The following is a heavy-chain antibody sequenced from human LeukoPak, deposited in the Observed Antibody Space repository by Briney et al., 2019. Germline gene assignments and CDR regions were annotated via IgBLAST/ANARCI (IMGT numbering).Heavy chain of an antibody. D-gene: IGHD3-3*01. V-gene: IGHV4-34*01. CDR2: INHSGST. CDR1: GGSFSGYY. CDR3: ARGRVRFLEWLYPYYFDY. Sequence: SETRSLTCAVYGGSFSGYYWSWIRQPPGKGLEWIGEINHSGSTNYNPSLKSRVTISVDTSKNQFSLKLSSVTAADTAVYYCARGRVRFLEWLYPYYFDYWGQGTLVTVSS. J-gene: IGHJ4*02.